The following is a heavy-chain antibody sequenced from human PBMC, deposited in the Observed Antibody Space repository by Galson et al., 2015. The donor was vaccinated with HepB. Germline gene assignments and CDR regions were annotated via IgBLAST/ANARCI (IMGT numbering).Heavy chain of an antibody. CDR3: ARYSGTYYGDNFFDY. D-gene: IGHD1-26*01. CDR1: EYSFSNYW. V-gene: IGHV5-51*03. J-gene: IGHJ4*02. Sequence: QSGAEVKKPGESLKISCKGSEYSFSNYWIGWVRQIPGKGLEWMGSIFPGDSDTIYSPSSRGQVTISVDRSISTASFQWSSLKASDTAVYYCARYSGTYYGDNFFDYWGRGTLVTVSS. CDR2: IFPGDSDT.